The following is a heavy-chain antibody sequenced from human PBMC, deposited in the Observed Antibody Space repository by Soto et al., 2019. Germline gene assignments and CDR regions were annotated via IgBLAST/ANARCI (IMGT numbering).Heavy chain of an antibody. D-gene: IGHD2-2*01. CDR1: GFTFSSYA. CDR3: AGEGQVGVLVPAPMAV. Sequence: QVQLVESGGGVVQPGRSLRLSCAASGFTFSSYAMHWVRQAPGKGLEWVAVISYDGSNKYYADSVKGRFTISRDNSKNTLYLQMNSLRAEDTAVYYCAGEGQVGVLVPAPMAVWGQGTTVTVSS. J-gene: IGHJ6*02. CDR2: ISYDGSNK. V-gene: IGHV3-30-3*01.